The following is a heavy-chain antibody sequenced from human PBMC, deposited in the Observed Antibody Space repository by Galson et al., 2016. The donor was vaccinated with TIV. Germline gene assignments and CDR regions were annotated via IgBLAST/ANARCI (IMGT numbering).Heavy chain of an antibody. J-gene: IGHJ5*01. V-gene: IGHV3-33*01. CDR1: GFTFTSYG. Sequence: SLRLSCAASGFTFTSYGMHWVRQAPGKGLEWVAVIWYDGSNKYYADSVKGRFTISRDTSKNTLYLQMNSLRADDTAVYYCARSRRKAGTTDPDSWGHGTLVTVSS. CDR3: ARSRRKAGTTDPDS. CDR2: IWYDGSNK. D-gene: IGHD1-1*01.